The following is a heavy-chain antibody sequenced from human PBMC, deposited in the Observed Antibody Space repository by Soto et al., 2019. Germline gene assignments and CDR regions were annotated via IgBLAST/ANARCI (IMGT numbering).Heavy chain of an antibody. CDR2: ISAYNGNT. CDR1: GYTFTSYG. CDR3: ARDLTTSYYYYGMDV. D-gene: IGHD3-9*01. V-gene: IGHV1-18*01. J-gene: IGHJ6*02. Sequence: ASVKVSCKASGYTFTSYGISWVRQAPGQGLERMGWISAYNGNTNYAQKLQGRVTMTTDTSTSTAYMELRSLRSDDTALYYCARDLTTSYYYYGMDVWGQGTTVTVSS.